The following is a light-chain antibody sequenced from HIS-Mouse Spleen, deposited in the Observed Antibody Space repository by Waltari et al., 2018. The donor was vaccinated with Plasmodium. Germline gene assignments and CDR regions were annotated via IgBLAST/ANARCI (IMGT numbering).Light chain of an antibody. CDR1: QSVSSSY. J-gene: IGKJ2*01. Sequence: EIVLTQSPGTLSLSPGERATLSCRASQSVSSSYLAWYQQKPGQAPRLLIYGASSRATGIPDRFSGSGSETDFTLTISRLGPEYFAVYYCQQYGSSPYTFGQGTKLEIK. CDR3: QQYGSSPYT. V-gene: IGKV3-20*01. CDR2: GAS.